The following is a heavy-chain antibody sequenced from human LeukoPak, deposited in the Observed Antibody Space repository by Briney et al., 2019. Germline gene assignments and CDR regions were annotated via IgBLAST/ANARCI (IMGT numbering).Heavy chain of an antibody. CDR2: ISAYNGNT. J-gene: IGHJ6*02. CDR1: GYTFTSYG. V-gene: IGHV1-18*01. D-gene: IGHD4-11*01. Sequence: GASVKVSCKASGYTFTSYGISWVRQAPGQGLEWMGWISAYNGNTNYAQKLQGRVTMTTDTSTSTAYTELRSLRSDDTAVYYCARPLTVGYSNYYYYYGMDVWGQGTTVTVSS. CDR3: ARPLTVGYSNYYYYYGMDV.